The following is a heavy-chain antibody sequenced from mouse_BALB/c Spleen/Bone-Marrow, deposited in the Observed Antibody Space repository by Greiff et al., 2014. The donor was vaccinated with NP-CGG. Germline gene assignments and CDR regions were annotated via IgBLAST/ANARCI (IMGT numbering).Heavy chain of an antibody. CDR1: GFNIKDTY. J-gene: IGHJ3*01. D-gene: IGHD1-1*01. Sequence: VQLQQSGVELVKPGASVKLSCTASGFNIKDTYMHWVKQRPEQGLEWIGRIDPANGNTKYDPKFQGKATITADTSSNTAYLQLSSLTSEDTAVYYCARSGDYGSSLAYWGQGTLVTVSA. CDR3: ARSGDYGSSLAY. CDR2: IDPANGNT. V-gene: IGHV14-3*02.